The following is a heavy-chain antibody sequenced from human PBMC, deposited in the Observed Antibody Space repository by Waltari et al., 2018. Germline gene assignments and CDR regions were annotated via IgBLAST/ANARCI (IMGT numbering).Heavy chain of an antibody. CDR1: GYSISSGYY. CDR3: ASGAIYYDSSGPKI. J-gene: IGHJ4*02. CDR2: IYHSGST. D-gene: IGHD3-22*01. Sequence: QVQLQESGPGLVKPSETLSLTCAVSGYSISSGYYWGWIRQPPGKGLEWIGIIYHSGSTYYNPSLKSRVTISVDTSKNQFSLKLSSVTAADTAVYYCASGAIYYDSSGPKIWGQGTLVTVSS. V-gene: IGHV4-38-2*01.